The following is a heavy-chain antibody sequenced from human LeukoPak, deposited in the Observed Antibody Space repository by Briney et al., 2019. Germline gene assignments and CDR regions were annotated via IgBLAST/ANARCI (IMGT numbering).Heavy chain of an antibody. CDR2: ITDSGGST. CDR1: RFTFTSYA. J-gene: IGHJ4*02. Sequence: GGSLRLSCAASRFTFTSYAMSWVRQAPGKGLEWVSSITDSGGSTYYADSVKGRFTISRDNSKDTLYLQMNSLRAEDTAVYYCAKRGAEVGATVAPGDYWGQGTLVTVSS. D-gene: IGHD1-26*01. CDR3: AKRGAEVGATVAPGDY. V-gene: IGHV3-23*01.